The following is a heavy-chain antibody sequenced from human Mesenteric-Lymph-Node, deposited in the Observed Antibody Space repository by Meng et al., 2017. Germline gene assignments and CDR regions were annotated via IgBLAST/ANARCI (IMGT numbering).Heavy chain of an antibody. CDR2: IYYSGST. V-gene: IGHV4-39*07. Sequence: SETLSLTCTVSGGSISSSSYYWGWIRQPPGKGLEWIGSIYYSGSTYYNPSLKSRVTISVDTSKNQFSLKLSSVTAADTAVYYCARDEPSGIAAAGFLDYWGQGTLVTVSS. CDR1: GGSISSSSYY. CDR3: ARDEPSGIAAAGFLDY. J-gene: IGHJ4*01. D-gene: IGHD6-13*01.